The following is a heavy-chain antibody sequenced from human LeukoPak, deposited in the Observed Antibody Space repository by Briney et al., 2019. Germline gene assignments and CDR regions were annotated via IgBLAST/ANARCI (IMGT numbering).Heavy chain of an antibody. CDR1: GGSISSSSYY. Sequence: SETLSLTCTVSGGSISSSSYYWGWIRQPPGKGLEWIGSIYYSGSTYYNPTLKSRVTISVDTSKNQFSLKLSSVTAADTAVYYCARGGVSSPPYYFDYWGQGTLVTVSS. CDR2: IYYSGST. J-gene: IGHJ4*02. V-gene: IGHV4-39*01. CDR3: ARGGVSSPPYYFDY. D-gene: IGHD2-2*01.